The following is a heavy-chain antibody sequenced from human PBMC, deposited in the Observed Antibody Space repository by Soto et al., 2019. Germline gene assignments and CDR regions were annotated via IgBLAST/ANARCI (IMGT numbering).Heavy chain of an antibody. J-gene: IGHJ6*02. Sequence: GSLRLSCASSGFTFSSYAMHWVLQAPGKGLEWVAVISYDGSNKYYADSVKGRFTISRDNSKNTLYLQMNSLRAEDTAVYYCARALGALYGMDVWGQGTTVTVSS. CDR1: GFTFSSYA. CDR2: ISYDGSNK. CDR3: ARALGALYGMDV. V-gene: IGHV3-30-3*01.